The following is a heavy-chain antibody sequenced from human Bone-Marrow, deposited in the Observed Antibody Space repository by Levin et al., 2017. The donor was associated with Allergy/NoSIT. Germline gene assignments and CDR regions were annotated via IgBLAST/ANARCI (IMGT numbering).Heavy chain of an antibody. CDR2: VSYRGTA. Sequence: SETLSLTCSVFGGSISSGTYYWTWVRQHPGKGLEWIGDVSYRGTAHYNPSLKNRVSISLETSQNQFSLQLSSLTAADTAVYFCARGTDGFDPWGQGTLVTVSS. CDR1: GGSISSGTYY. CDR3: ARGTDGFDP. J-gene: IGHJ5*02. V-gene: IGHV4-31*03. D-gene: IGHD4-17*01.